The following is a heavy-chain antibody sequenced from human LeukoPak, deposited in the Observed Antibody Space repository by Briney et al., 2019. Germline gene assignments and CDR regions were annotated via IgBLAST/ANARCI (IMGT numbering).Heavy chain of an antibody. CDR1: GFTFSSYS. D-gene: IGHD6-19*01. J-gene: IGHJ4*02. CDR2: ISSSSSYI. CDR3: ARGLSSGWHRYYFDY. V-gene: IGHV3-21*01. Sequence: GGSLRLSCAASGFTFSSYSMNWVRQAPGKGLEWVSSISSSSSYIYYADSVKGRFTISRDNARNSLYLQMNSLRAEDTAVYYCARGLSSGWHRYYFDYWGQGTLVTVSS.